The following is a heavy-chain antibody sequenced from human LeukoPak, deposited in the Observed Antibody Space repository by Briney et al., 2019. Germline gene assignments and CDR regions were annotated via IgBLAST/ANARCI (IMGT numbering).Heavy chain of an antibody. V-gene: IGHV7-4-1*02. CDR3: ARGDYETHGYQTR. D-gene: IGHD3-22*01. J-gene: IGHJ4*02. CDR2: INTNTGNP. Sequence: GASVKVSCKAFGYIFTSYVLHWVRQAPGQGLEWMGWINTNTGNPTYAQGFTGRFVFSLDTSVSTAYLQISSLKADDTAMYYCARGDYETHGYQTRWGQGTLVTVSS. CDR1: GYIFTSYV.